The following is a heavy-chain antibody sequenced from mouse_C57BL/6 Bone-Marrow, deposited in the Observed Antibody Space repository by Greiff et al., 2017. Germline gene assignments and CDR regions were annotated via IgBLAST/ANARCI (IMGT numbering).Heavy chain of an antibody. CDR1: GFTFSSYG. J-gene: IGHJ4*01. CDR2: ISSGGSYT. D-gene: IGHD2-4*01. CDR3: ARGGITLYYAMDY. Sequence: DVMLVESGGDLVKPGGSLKLSCAASGFTFSSYGMSWVRQTPDKRLEWVATISSGGSYTYYPDSVKGRFTISRDNAKNTLYLQMSSLKSEDTAMYYCARGGITLYYAMDYWGQGTSVTVSS. V-gene: IGHV5-6*02.